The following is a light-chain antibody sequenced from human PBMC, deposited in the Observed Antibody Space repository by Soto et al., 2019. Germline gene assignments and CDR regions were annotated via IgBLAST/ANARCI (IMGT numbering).Light chain of an antibody. CDR3: QQYGSSPKT. Sequence: PGERATLSCRASPSVTNYLAWYQQKPGQAPRLLIYGASSRATGIPDRFSGSGSGTEFTLIISRLEPEDFAVYYCQQYGSSPKTFGQGTKVDIK. CDR2: GAS. J-gene: IGKJ1*01. CDR1: PSVTNY. V-gene: IGKV3-20*01.